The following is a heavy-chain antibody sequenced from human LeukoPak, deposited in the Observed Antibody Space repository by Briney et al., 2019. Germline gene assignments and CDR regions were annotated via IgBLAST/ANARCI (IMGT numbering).Heavy chain of an antibody. V-gene: IGHV4-34*01. CDR1: GGSFSGYY. CDR3: ARAISYYYGSGSYVRYYFDY. Sequence: SETLSLACAVYGGSFSGYYWSWIRQPPGKGLEWIGEINHSGSTNYNPSLKSRVTISVDTSKNQFSLKLSSVTAADTAVYYCARAISYYYGSGSYVRYYFDYWGQGTLVTVSS. D-gene: IGHD3-10*01. CDR2: INHSGST. J-gene: IGHJ4*02.